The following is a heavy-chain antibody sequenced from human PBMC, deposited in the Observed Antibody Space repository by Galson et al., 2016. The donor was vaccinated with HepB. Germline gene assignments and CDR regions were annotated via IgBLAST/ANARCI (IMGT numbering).Heavy chain of an antibody. CDR3: AHPKYDSCGGYYTHNWYFDV. D-gene: IGHD3-3*01. CDR2: IYWDDAK. J-gene: IGHJ2*01. Sequence: PALVNPTQPLTLTCTFSGFSPSTSGEGVGWIRQPPGKALEWLAHIYWDDAKRYSPSLKNRLPITKDTSTHQVVLTMTNMDPVDTATYYCAHPKYDSCGGYYTHNWYFDVWGRGTLVTVSS. CDR1: GFSPSTSGEG. V-gene: IGHV2-5*02.